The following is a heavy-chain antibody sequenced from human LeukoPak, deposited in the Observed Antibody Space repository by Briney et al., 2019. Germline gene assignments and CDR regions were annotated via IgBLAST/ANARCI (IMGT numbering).Heavy chain of an antibody. Sequence: SETLSLTCTVSGDSISGSTYYWDWIRQPPGRGLEWIGRIFYSGTTSYNPSLKSRVTISVDTSKNQFSLRLTSVTAADTAVYFCARDYYYAGSGYDPWGQGTLVTVSP. CDR3: ARDYYYAGSGYDP. CDR1: GDSISGSTYY. D-gene: IGHD3-22*01. J-gene: IGHJ5*02. CDR2: IFYSGTT. V-gene: IGHV4-39*07.